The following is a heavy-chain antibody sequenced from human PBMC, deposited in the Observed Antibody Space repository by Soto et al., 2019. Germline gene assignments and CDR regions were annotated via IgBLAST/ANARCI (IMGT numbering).Heavy chain of an antibody. CDR1: GFTFSSYG. Sequence: GWSLRLSCAASGFTFSSYGMHWVRQAPGKGLEWVAVIWYDGSNKYYADSVKGRFTISRDNSKNTLYLQMNSLRAEDTAVYYCARGYHTYSGCFDYWGQGTLVTVSS. J-gene: IGHJ4*02. D-gene: IGHD6-19*01. CDR3: ARGYHTYSGCFDY. V-gene: IGHV3-33*01. CDR2: IWYDGSNK.